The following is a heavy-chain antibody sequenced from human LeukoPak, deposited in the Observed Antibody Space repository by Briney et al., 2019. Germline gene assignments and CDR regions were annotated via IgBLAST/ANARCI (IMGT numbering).Heavy chain of an antibody. CDR3: ARITYSSGAIDY. CDR1: GFTFSTYW. CDR2: INNDGSST. J-gene: IGHJ4*02. V-gene: IGHV3-74*01. D-gene: IGHD6-19*01. Sequence: GGSLRLSCAASGFTFSTYWMHWVRQAPGKGLVWVSRINNDGSSTNYADSVKGRFTISRDNAENTLFLQMNSLRAEDTAVYYCARITYSSGAIDYWGQGTLVTVSS.